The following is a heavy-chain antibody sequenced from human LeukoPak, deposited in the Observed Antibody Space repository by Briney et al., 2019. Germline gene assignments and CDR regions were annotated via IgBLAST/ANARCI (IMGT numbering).Heavy chain of an antibody. CDR3: ARGYDFWSGYYYYYYMDV. V-gene: IGHV6-1*01. D-gene: IGHD3-3*01. Sequence: SQTLSLTFAISGDSVSSNSAAWTWIRQSPSRGLEWLGRTYYRSKWYNDYAVSVKSRITINPYTSKNQFSLQLNSVTPEDTAVYYCARGYDFWSGYYYYYYMDVWGKGTTVTVSS. CDR1: GDSVSSNSAA. CDR2: TYYRSKWYN. J-gene: IGHJ6*03.